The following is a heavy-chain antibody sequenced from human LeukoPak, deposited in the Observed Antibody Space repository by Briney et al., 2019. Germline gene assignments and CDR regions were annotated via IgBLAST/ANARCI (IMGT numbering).Heavy chain of an antibody. CDR3: ARELAVAGRNYYYCGMDV. V-gene: IGHV1-69*06. J-gene: IGHJ6*04. CDR1: GGTFSSYA. CDR2: IIPIFGTA. Sequence: SVKVSCKASGGTFSSYAISWVRQAPGQELEWMGGIIPIFGTANYAQKFQGRVTITADKSTSTAYMELSSLRSEDTAVYYCARELAVAGRNYYYCGMDVWGKGTTVTVSS. D-gene: IGHD6-19*01.